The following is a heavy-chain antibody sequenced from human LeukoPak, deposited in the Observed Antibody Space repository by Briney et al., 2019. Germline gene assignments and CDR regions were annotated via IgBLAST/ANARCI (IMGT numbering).Heavy chain of an antibody. CDR1: GYSFTSYW. D-gene: IGHD3-22*01. Sequence: GESLKISCKGSGYSFTSYWIGWVRQVPGKGLEWVGILYPGDSDTRYSPSFQGQVTISTDKSISTAYLQWSSLKASDTAMYYCATHDSNDFDYWGQGALVTVSS. V-gene: IGHV5-51*01. CDR2: LYPGDSDT. J-gene: IGHJ4*02. CDR3: ATHDSNDFDY.